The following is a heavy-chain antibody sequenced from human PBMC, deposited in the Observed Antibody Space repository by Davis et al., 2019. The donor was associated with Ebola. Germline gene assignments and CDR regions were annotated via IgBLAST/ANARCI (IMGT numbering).Heavy chain of an antibody. CDR1: GFTFSDYY. CDR2: ISSSSSYT. Sequence: GGSLKISCAASGFTFSDYYMSWIRQAPGKGLEWVSYISSSSSYTNYADSVKGRFTISRDNAKNSLYLQMNSLRDEDTAVYYCAKDWVSFEGIVGATTAFDIWGQGTMVTVSS. V-gene: IGHV3-11*06. CDR3: AKDWVSFEGIVGATTAFDI. D-gene: IGHD1-26*01. J-gene: IGHJ3*02.